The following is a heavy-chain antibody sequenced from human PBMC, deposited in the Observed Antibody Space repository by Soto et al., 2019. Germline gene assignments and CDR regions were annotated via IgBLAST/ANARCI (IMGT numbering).Heavy chain of an antibody. D-gene: IGHD1-1*01. V-gene: IGHV3-7*01. CDR2: INQDGNED. CDR3: ARTGDGHHDFLDY. CDR1: GFTFSSYW. Sequence: LRLSCAASGFTFSSYWMNWVRQAPGKGLEWVANINQDGNEDNLLDSVKGRFTISRDNAKNSLFLQMNSLRVDDTAVYYCARTGDGHHDFLDYWGQGALVTVSS. J-gene: IGHJ4*02.